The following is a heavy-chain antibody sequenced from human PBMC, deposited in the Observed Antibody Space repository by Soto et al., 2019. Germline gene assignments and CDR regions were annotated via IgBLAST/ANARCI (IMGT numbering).Heavy chain of an antibody. CDR1: GFSFSGGW. J-gene: IGHJ4*02. CDR2: IKSKNDGGTT. Sequence: EVQLVESGGGLVKPGGSLTLSCAASGFSFSGGWMSWVRQAAGKGLEWVGRIKSKNDGGTTDYAAPVKGRFTISRDYSKNTIYLQMNSLKIEDTAVYYCTTDEWEWGQGTRVTVSS. CDR3: TTDEWE. D-gene: IGHD1-26*01. V-gene: IGHV3-15*05.